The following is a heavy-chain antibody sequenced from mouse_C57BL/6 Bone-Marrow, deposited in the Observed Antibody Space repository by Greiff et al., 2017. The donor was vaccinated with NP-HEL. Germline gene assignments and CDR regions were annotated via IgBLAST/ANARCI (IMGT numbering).Heavy chain of an antibody. Sequence: QVHVKQSGAELVRPGASVTLSCKASGYTFTDHEMHWVKQTPVHGLEWMGAIDPETGGTAYNQKFTGKAILTADKSSSTAYMGLRSLTSEDSAVYYCTRRIPYYYGSSYAMDYWGQGASVTVAS. V-gene: IGHV1-15*01. CDR3: TRRIPYYYGSSYAMDY. J-gene: IGHJ4*01. CDR1: GYTFTDHE. D-gene: IGHD1-1*01. CDR2: IDPETGGT.